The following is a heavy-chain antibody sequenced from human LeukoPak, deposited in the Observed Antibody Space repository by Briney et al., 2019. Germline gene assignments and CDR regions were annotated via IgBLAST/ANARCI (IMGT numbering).Heavy chain of an antibody. CDR2: IRYDGSNK. J-gene: IGHJ4*02. CDR3: AKDFIVVVPAVDY. D-gene: IGHD2-2*01. CDR1: GFTFSSYG. V-gene: IGHV3-30*02. Sequence: GGSLRLSCAASGFTFSSYGMHWVRQAPGKGLEWVAFIRYDGSNKYYADSVKGRFTISRDNFKNTLYLQMNSLRAEDTAVYYCAKDFIVVVPAVDYWGQGTLVTVSS.